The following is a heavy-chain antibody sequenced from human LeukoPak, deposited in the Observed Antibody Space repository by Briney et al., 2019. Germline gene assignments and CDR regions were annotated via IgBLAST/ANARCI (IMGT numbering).Heavy chain of an antibody. Sequence: ASVKVSCKASGYTFTSFGISWARQAPGQGLEWMGWISAYSGNANYAQKLQGRVTMTTATSSSTAYMELRSLRSDDTAVYYCASLWKRGLKVDVWGQGTTVTVSS. V-gene: IGHV1-18*01. CDR2: ISAYSGNA. CDR1: GYTFTSFG. D-gene: IGHD3-10*01. J-gene: IGHJ6*02. CDR3: ASLWKRGLKVDV.